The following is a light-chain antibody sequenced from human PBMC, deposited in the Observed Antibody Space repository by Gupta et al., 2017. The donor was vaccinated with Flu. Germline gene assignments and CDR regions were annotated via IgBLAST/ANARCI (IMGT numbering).Light chain of an antibody. Sequence: QSVLTQPPSASGTPGQRVTISCSGSSSNIGSNTVHWYQQLPGTAPKPLIYSNNQRPSGVPDRFSGSKSGTSASLAISGLQSDDEADYYCAAWDDSLNAPRVVFGGGTKLTAL. CDR2: SNN. CDR1: SSNIGSNT. V-gene: IGLV1-44*01. CDR3: AAWDDSLNAPRVV. J-gene: IGLJ2*01.